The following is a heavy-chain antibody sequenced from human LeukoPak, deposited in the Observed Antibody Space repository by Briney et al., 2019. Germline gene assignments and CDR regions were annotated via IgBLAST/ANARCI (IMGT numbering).Heavy chain of an antibody. CDR1: GFTFSNAW. D-gene: IGHD6-6*01. V-gene: IGHV3-15*01. J-gene: IGHJ6*03. Sequence: GGSLRLSCAASGFTFSNAWMSWVRQAPGKGLEWVGRIKSKTDGGTTDYAAPVKGRFTISRDDSKNTLYLQMNSLKTEDTAVYYCTTDMRQLVDHYYYYYYMDVWGKGTTVTVSS. CDR3: TTDMRQLVDHYYYYYYMDV. CDR2: IKSKTDGGTT.